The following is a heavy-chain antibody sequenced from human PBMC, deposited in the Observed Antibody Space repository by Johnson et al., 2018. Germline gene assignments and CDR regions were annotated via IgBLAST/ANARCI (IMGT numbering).Heavy chain of an antibody. CDR2: IRSNANNYAT. CDR3: TRDPDLSSGGGDDAFDI. CDR1: GFTFSGSA. D-gene: IGHD2-15*01. J-gene: IGHJ3*02. Sequence: EVQLVESGGGLVQPGGSLKLSCAASGFTFSGSAMHWVRQASGKGLEWVGRIRSNANNYATAYAASVKGRFPVSRDDSNNTAYLQMNSLKTEDTAVYYCTRDPDLSSGGGDDAFDIWGQGTMVTVSS. V-gene: IGHV3-73*01.